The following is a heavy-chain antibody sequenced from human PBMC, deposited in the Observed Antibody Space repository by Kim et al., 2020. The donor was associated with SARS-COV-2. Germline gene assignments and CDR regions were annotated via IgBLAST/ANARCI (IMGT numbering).Heavy chain of an antibody. CDR3: TRSRIHKVLLWFGEYLDV. V-gene: IGHV3-73*01. CDR2: IRSKANSYAT. Sequence: GVSLRLSCAASGFTFSGSAMHWVRQASGKGLEWVGRIRSKANSYATAYAASVKGRFTISRDDSKNTAYLQMNSLKTEDTAVYYCTRSRIHKVLLWFGEYLDVWGQGTTVTVSS. CDR1: GFTFSGSA. D-gene: IGHD3-10*01. J-gene: IGHJ6*02.